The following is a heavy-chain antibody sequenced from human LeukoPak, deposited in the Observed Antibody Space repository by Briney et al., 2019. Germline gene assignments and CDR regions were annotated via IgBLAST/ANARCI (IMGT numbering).Heavy chain of an antibody. V-gene: IGHV4-59*01. Sequence: SETLSLTCTVPGGSISSYYWSWIRQPPGKGLEWIGYFYYSGSSNYNPSLKSRVTISVDTSKNQFSLKLSSVTAADTAVYYCARVTGSYSLFDYWGQGTLVTISS. CDR3: ARVTGSYSLFDY. J-gene: IGHJ4*02. CDR2: FYYSGSS. CDR1: GGSISSYY. D-gene: IGHD1-26*01.